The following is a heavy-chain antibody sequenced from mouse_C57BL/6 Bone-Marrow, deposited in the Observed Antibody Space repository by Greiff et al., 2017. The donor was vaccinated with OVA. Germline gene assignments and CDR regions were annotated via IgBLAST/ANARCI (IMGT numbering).Heavy chain of an antibody. CDR2: IRNKANNHAT. CDR1: GFTFSDAW. V-gene: IGHV6-6*01. CDR3: TSLGYYYYAMDY. J-gene: IGHJ4*01. D-gene: IGHD2-3*01. Sequence: EVKLVESGGGLVQPGGSMKLSCAASGFTFSDAWMDWVRQSPEKGLEWVAEIRNKANNHATYYAESVKGRFTISRDDSKSSVYLQMNSLRAEDTGIYYCTSLGYYYYAMDYWGQGTSVTVSS.